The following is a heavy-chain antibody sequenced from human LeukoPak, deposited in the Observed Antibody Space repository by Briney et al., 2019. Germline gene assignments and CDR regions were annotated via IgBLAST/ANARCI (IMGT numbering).Heavy chain of an antibody. D-gene: IGHD6-6*01. J-gene: IGHJ5*02. CDR1: GFTFSSYG. CDR3: ARGRQLAGPAP. CDR2: ISSSSSYI. V-gene: IGHV3-21*01. Sequence: GRSLRLSCAASGFTFSSYGMHWVRQAPGKGLEWVSSISSSSSYIYYADSVKGRFTISRDNAKNSLYLQMNGLRAEDTAVYYCARGRQLAGPAPWGQGTLVTVSS.